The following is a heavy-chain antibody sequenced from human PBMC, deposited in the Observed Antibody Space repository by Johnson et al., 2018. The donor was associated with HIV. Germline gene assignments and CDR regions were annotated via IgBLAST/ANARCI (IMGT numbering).Heavy chain of an antibody. V-gene: IGHV3-20*04. Sequence: VQLVESGGGVVRPGGSLRLSCAASAFTFDDHGMSWVRQAPGKGLEWVSGINWNGGSTGYADSVKGRFTISRDNSKNSLYLQMNSLRAEDTALYYCAKEEGLAAAGTGEAFDIWGQGTMVTVSS. CDR3: AKEEGLAAAGTGEAFDI. D-gene: IGHD6-13*01. CDR1: AFTFDDHG. CDR2: INWNGGST. J-gene: IGHJ3*02.